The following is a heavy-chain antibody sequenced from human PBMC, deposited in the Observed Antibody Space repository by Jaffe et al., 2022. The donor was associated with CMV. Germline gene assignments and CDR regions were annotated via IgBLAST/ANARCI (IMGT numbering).Heavy chain of an antibody. CDR2: IYYSGST. CDR1: GGSISSYY. Sequence: QVQLQESGPGLVKPSETLSLTCTVSGGSISSYYWSWIRQPPGKGLEWIGYIYYSGSTNYNPSLKSRVTISVDTSKNQFSLKLSSVTAADTAVYYCARDRDGGWYGGGWFDPWGQGTLVTVSS. V-gene: IGHV4-59*01. J-gene: IGHJ5*02. CDR3: ARDRDGGWYGGGWFDP. D-gene: IGHD6-19*01.